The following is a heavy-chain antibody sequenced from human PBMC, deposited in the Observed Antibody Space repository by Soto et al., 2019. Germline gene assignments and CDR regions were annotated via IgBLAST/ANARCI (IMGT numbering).Heavy chain of an antibody. Sequence: SVTLCLTCHVSGCSMDNYFVTWIRQPPGKGLEWIGYAHYSGATNYNPSLMSRLTISVDTSNNQFSLGLTSVTAADTAVYYCVRALRHTAMVYPWFDPWGQGTLVTVSS. D-gene: IGHD5-18*01. V-gene: IGHV4-59*12. CDR3: VRALRHTAMVYPWFDP. J-gene: IGHJ5*02. CDR2: AHYSGAT. CDR1: GCSMDNYF.